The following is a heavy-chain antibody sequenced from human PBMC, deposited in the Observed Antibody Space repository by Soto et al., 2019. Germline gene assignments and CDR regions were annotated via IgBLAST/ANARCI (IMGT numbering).Heavy chain of an antibody. V-gene: IGHV1-3*01. D-gene: IGHD1-1*01. CDR1: GYTFRRYA. Sequence: QVQLVQSGAEVKKPGASVRVSCKTSGYTFRRYAMHWVRQAPGQTLEWMGWINAANGNAKCAQHFEDRLTITRDTSTATVYTELTSLTSADTAIYFCAREGQELAGDHWGQGTMVTVSS. CDR3: AREGQELAGDH. CDR2: INAANGNA. J-gene: IGHJ4*02.